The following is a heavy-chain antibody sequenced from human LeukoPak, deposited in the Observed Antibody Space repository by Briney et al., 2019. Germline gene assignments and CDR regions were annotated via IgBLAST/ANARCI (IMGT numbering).Heavy chain of an antibody. Sequence: GGSLRLSCAASGFIFTNYFMSWVRQAPGKGLEWVASIKHDGSEKYYVGSVRGRFTISRDNTMNSLYLQMSSLRAEDTAVYYCATDRGWRTSGYYLYYFEYWGQGTLVTFSS. CDR3: ATDRGWRTSGYYLYYFEY. D-gene: IGHD3-3*01. J-gene: IGHJ4*02. CDR2: IKHDGSEK. V-gene: IGHV3-7*01. CDR1: GFIFTNYF.